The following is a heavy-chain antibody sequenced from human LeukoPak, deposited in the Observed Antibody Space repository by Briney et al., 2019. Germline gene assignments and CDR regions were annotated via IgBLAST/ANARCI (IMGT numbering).Heavy chain of an antibody. CDR1: GFTFTSSV. Sequence: GASVKVSCKASGFTFTSSVMQWVRQARGQRLEGIGWIYVGSGNTNYAQKFQERVTITRDMSTSTAYMKLNSLRSEDTAVYYCAAAPTKNYVILNNDAFDMWGEGTMVTVSS. J-gene: IGHJ3*02. V-gene: IGHV1-58*02. CDR2: IYVGSGNT. D-gene: IGHD1-7*01. CDR3: AAAPTKNYVILNNDAFDM.